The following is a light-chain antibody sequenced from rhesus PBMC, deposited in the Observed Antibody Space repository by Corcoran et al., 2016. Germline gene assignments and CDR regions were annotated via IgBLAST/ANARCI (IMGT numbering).Light chain of an antibody. Sequence: DIQMTQSPSSLSASVGDSVTITCRASQGITNDLAWYQQKPGETPKLLIYEASSLQSGISPRFSGDGTGTDFTLNIRSLQSEEFATDYCQHYYSSPWTFGQGTKVEIK. CDR1: QGITND. V-gene: IGKV1-21*01. J-gene: IGKJ1*01. CDR2: EAS. CDR3: QHYYSSPWT.